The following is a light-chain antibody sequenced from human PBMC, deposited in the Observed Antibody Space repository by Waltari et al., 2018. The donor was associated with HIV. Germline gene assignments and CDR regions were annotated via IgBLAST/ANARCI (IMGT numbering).Light chain of an antibody. CDR3: AAWDDSLNGRYV. J-gene: IGLJ1*01. CDR2: ATK. CDR1: SSNIASTA. Sequence: QSGLTQPPSVSGPPGQRVTISCSGSSSNIASTAVHWYQHFTGTAPKLLIYATKPRSSGVPDRFSGSKSGTSASLAISGLQSEDEADYYCAAWDDSLNGRYVFGTGTKVTVL. V-gene: IGLV1-44*01.